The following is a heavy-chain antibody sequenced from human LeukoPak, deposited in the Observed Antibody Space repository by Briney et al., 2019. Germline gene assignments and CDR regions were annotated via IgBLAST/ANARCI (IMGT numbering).Heavy chain of an antibody. Sequence: PSQTLSLTCTVSGGSISSGDYYWSWIRQPPGKGLEWIGYIYYSGSTYYNPSLKSRVTISVDTSKNQFSLKLSSVTAADTAVYYCARYGPGTGGMDVWGQGTTVTVSS. CDR3: ARYGPGTGGMDV. J-gene: IGHJ6*02. D-gene: IGHD3-10*01. V-gene: IGHV4-30-4*01. CDR2: IYYSGST. CDR1: GGSISSGDYY.